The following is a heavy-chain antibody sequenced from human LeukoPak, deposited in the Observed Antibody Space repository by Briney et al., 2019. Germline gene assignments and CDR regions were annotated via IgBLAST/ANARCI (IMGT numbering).Heavy chain of an antibody. CDR1: GFTFSRYA. Sequence: GGSLRLSCAASGFTFSRYAMHWVRQPPGKGLEYVSAITNNGRSTYYADSVKGRFTISRDNSKNTLYLQMSSLRAEDTAVYYCASTYSYDSSGYYPFDYWGQGTLVTVPS. D-gene: IGHD3-22*01. V-gene: IGHV3-64D*06. CDR2: ITNNGRST. CDR3: ASTYSYDSSGYYPFDY. J-gene: IGHJ4*02.